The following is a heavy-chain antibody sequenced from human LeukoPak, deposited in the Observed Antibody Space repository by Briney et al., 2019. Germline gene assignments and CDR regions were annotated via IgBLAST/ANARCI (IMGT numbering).Heavy chain of an antibody. Sequence: GGSLRLSRAASGFTFSSYAMSWVRQAPGKGLEWVSAISGSGGSTYYADSVKGRFTISRDNSKNTLYLQMNSLRAEDTAVYYCAKSTNDSSGYYRYWGQGTLVTVSS. D-gene: IGHD3-22*01. CDR2: ISGSGGST. J-gene: IGHJ4*02. CDR1: GFTFSSYA. CDR3: AKSTNDSSGYYRY. V-gene: IGHV3-23*01.